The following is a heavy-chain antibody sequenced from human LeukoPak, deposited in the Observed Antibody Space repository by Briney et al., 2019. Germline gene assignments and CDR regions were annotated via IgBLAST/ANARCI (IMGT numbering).Heavy chain of an antibody. CDR2: IKQDGSEK. Sequence: GGSLRLSCAASGFTFSSYWMSWVRQAPGKGLEWVANIKQDGSEKYYVDSVKGRFTISRDNAKNSLYLQMNSLRAEDTAVYYCAREGVSDYDSSGYYYYYYYYMDVWGKGTTVTVSS. D-gene: IGHD3-22*01. CDR1: GFTFSSYW. J-gene: IGHJ6*03. V-gene: IGHV3-7*01. CDR3: AREGVSDYDSSGYYYYYYYYMDV.